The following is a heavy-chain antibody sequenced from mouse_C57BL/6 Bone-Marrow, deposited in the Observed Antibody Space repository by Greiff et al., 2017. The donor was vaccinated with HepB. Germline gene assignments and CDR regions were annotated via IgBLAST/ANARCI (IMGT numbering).Heavy chain of an antibody. J-gene: IGHJ3*01. V-gene: IGHV5-17*01. CDR3: ARGTAQAPWFAY. CDR1: GFTFSDYG. CDR2: ISSGSSTI. Sequence: EVKVVESGGGLVKPGGSLKLSCAASGFTFSDYGMHWVRQAPEKGLEWVAYISSGSSTIYYADTVKGRFTISRDNAKNTLFLQMTSLRSEDTAMYYCARGTAQAPWFAYWGQGTLVTVSA. D-gene: IGHD3-2*02.